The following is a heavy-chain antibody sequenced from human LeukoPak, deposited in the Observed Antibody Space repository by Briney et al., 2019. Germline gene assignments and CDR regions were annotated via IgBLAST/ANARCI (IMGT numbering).Heavy chain of an antibody. CDR1: GYTFTDYG. D-gene: IGHD6-19*01. CDR3: ARCIAVAGTSCYYYGMDV. J-gene: IGHJ6*02. V-gene: IGHV1-18*01. Sequence: ASVKVSCKASGYTFTDYGISWVRQAPGQGLEWMGWIGAYSGNTNYAQKLQGRVTMTTDTSTSTAYMELRSLRSDDTAVYYCARCIAVAGTSCYYYGMDVWGQGTTVTVSS. CDR2: IGAYSGNT.